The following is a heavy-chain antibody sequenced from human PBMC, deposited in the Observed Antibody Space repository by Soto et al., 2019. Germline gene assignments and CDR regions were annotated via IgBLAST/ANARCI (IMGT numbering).Heavy chain of an antibody. V-gene: IGHV3-11*01. D-gene: IGHD5-12*01. CDR2: ISSSGSTI. CDR3: ARVYILATIMHQPLLLRGWDFDY. J-gene: IGHJ4*02. CDR1: GFTFSDYY. Sequence: QVQLVESGGGLVKPGGSLRLSCAASGFTFSDYYMSWIRQAPGKGLEWVSYISSSGSTIYYADSVKGRFTISRDNDKNSLYLQMNSLRAEDTAVYYCARVYILATIMHQPLLLRGWDFDYWGQGTLVTVSS.